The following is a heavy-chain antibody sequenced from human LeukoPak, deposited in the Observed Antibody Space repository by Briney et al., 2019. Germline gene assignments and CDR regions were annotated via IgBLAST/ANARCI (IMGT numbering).Heavy chain of an antibody. CDR2: IKGGGTIT. D-gene: IGHD6-19*01. Sequence: PGGSLRLSCAASGFTFSSYWLHWVRQTPGKGLVWVSRIKGGGTITNYADSVKGRFTISRDNAKNTLYLQMNSLRAEDTAVYYCARLYSSGWYQPWGQGTLATVSS. CDR3: ARLYSSGWYQP. J-gene: IGHJ5*02. V-gene: IGHV3-74*01. CDR1: GFTFSSYW.